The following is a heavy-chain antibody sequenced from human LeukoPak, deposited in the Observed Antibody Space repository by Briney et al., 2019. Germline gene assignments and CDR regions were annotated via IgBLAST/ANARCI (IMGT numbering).Heavy chain of an antibody. V-gene: IGHV3-23*01. CDR1: GFTIISYG. CDR2: IGGGGIST. CDR3: ARSQGFLVDP. J-gene: IGHJ5*02. D-gene: IGHD2-21*01. Sequence: GGSLRLSCAASGFTIISYGMTWVRQAPGKGLEWVSAIGGGGISTFYADSVKGRFTISRDNSKNTLYLQMNSLRDEDTAVYYCARSQGFLVDPWGQGTLVTVSS.